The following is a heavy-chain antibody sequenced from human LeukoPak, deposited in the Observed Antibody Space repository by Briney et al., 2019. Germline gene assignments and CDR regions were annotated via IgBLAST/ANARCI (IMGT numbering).Heavy chain of an antibody. D-gene: IGHD3-10*01. J-gene: IGHJ4*02. Sequence: GGTLRLTCAASGFFFSNYAMNWVRQAAGKGLEWVSYISSSGSTIYYADSVKGRFTISRDNAKNSLYLQMNSLRAEDTAVYYCARGGLGRRSGSYYALGYWGQGTLVTVSS. CDR3: ARGGLGRRSGSYYALGY. CDR2: ISSSGSTI. V-gene: IGHV3-48*03. CDR1: GFFFSNYA.